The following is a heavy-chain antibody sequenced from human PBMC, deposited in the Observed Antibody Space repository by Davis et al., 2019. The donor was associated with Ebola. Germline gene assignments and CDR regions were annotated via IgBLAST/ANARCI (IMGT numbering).Heavy chain of an antibody. J-gene: IGHJ4*02. D-gene: IGHD3-22*01. CDR1: GYTFTSYG. V-gene: IGHV1-18*01. Sequence: ASVTVSCQASGYTFTSYGISWVRQAPGQGLEWMAWISSYNGNTKYAQKLQGRVSMTTDTSTSTAYMELRSLRSDDTAVYYWAREGLYPDSSGENMFDYWGQGTLVTVSS. CDR3: AREGLYPDSSGENMFDY. CDR2: ISSYNGNT.